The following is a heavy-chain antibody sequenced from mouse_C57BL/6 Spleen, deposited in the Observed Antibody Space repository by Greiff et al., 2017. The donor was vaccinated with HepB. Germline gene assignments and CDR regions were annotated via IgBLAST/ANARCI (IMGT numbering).Heavy chain of an antibody. V-gene: IGHV10-1*01. CDR1: GFSFNTYA. J-gene: IGHJ1*03. Sequence: EVKVEESGGGLVQPKGSLKLSCAASGFSFNTYAMNWVRQAPGKGLEWVARIRSKSNNYATYYDDSVKDRFTISRDDSESMLYLQMNNLKTEDTAMYYCVRQDYYGSSGYFDVWGTGTTVTVSS. CDR3: VRQDYYGSSGYFDV. CDR2: IRSKSNNYAT. D-gene: IGHD1-1*01.